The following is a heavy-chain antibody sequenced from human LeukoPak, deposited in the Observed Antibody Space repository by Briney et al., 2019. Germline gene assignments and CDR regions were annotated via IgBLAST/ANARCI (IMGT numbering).Heavy chain of an antibody. CDR1: GGSISSSSYY. Sequence: PSETLSLTCTVSGGSISSSSYYWGWLRPPPGKGLEWIGSIYYSASTYYNPTLKSPVTISIATSKNHFTLKLTSVTAADTAVYYCARGAAGSYYYYGMDVWGQGTTVTVSS. CDR2: IYYSAST. V-gene: IGHV4-39*02. J-gene: IGHJ6*02. D-gene: IGHD6-13*01. CDR3: ARGAAGSYYYYGMDV.